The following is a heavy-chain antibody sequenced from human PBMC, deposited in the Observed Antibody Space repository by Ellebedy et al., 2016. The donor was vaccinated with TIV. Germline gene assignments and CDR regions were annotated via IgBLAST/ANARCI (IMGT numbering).Heavy chain of an antibody. CDR1: GFTFSSYA. Sequence: GESLKISCAASGFTFSSYAMSWVRQAPGKGLEWVSAISGSGGSTYYADSVKGRFTIPRDNSKNTLYLQMNSLRDEDTAVYYCARDKLGYCSGGSCYPMNYYYYYYGMDVWGQGTTVTVSS. CDR3: ARDKLGYCSGGSCYPMNYYYYYYGMDV. J-gene: IGHJ6*02. D-gene: IGHD2-15*01. V-gene: IGHV3-23*01. CDR2: ISGSGGST.